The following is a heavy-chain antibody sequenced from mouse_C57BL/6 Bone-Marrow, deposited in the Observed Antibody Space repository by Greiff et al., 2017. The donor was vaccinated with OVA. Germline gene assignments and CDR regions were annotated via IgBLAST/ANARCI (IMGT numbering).Heavy chain of an antibody. J-gene: IGHJ2*01. CDR2: INPGSGGT. V-gene: IGHV1-54*01. D-gene: IGHD4-1*01. CDR3: ARNWGYYFDY. Sequence: VQLQQSGAELVRPGTSVKVSCKASGYAFTNYLIEWVKQRPGQGLEWIGVINPGSGGTNSNEKFKGKATLTADKSSSTAYMQLSSLTSEDSAVYFCARNWGYYFDYWGQGTTLTVSS. CDR1: GYAFTNYL.